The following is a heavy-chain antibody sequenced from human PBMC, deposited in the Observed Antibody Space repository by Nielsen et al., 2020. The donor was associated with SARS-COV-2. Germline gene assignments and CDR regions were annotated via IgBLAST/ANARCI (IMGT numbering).Heavy chain of an antibody. CDR1: GFTFSSYW. CDR2: INSDGSST. J-gene: IGHJ6*02. V-gene: IGHV3-74*01. D-gene: IGHD3/OR15-3a*01. CDR3: AKDMGTGQGGYYGMDV. Sequence: GGSLRLSCAASGFTFSSYWMHWVRQAPGKGLVWVSRINSDGSSTSYADSVKGRFTISRDNAKNTLYLQMNSLRAEDTALYYCAKDMGTGQGGYYGMDVWGQGTTVTVSS.